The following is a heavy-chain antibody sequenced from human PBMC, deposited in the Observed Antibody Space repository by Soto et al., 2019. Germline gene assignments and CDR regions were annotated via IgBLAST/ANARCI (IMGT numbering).Heavy chain of an antibody. CDR1: GGSISSYY. CDR3: ARDKGWLQFPAAFDI. J-gene: IGHJ3*02. V-gene: IGHV4-59*01. CDR2: IYYSGST. D-gene: IGHD5-12*01. Sequence: QVQLQESGPGLVKPSETLSLTCTVSGGSISSYYWSWIRQPPGKGLEWIGYIYYSGSTNYNPSLKSRVTISVDTSKNQFSLKLSSVTAADTAVYYCARDKGWLQFPAAFDIWGQGTMVTVSS.